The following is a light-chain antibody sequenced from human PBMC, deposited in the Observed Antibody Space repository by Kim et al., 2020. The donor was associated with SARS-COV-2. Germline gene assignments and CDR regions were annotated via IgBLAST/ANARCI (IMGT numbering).Light chain of an antibody. J-gene: IGKJ2*01. CDR3: QQYTTSPPAYT. CDR2: GAS. CDR1: QSISSEF. Sequence: GERATLSCRASQSISSEFLAWYQQISGQPPRLLMFGASNRAAGIPDRFSGGGSGTDFTLTITRLEPADSVVYYCQQYTTSPPAYTFGQGTKLEI. V-gene: IGKV3-20*01.